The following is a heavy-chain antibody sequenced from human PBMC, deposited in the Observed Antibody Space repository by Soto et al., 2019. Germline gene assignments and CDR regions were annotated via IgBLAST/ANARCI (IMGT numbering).Heavy chain of an antibody. Sequence: QVQLVESGGGVVQPGRSLRLSCAASGLSFSSYGMHWVRQAPGKGLDWVAIIWYDGSNKYYADSVKGRFTISRGNSKNTLYLQMNNLRAEDTAVYYCARDGGYGSGSREDYWGQGTLVTVSS. J-gene: IGHJ4*02. V-gene: IGHV3-33*01. CDR3: ARDGGYGSGSREDY. CDR2: IWYDGSNK. CDR1: GLSFSSYG. D-gene: IGHD3-10*01.